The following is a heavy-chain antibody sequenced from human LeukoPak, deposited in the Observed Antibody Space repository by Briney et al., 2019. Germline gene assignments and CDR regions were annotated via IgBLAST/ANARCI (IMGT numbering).Heavy chain of an antibody. CDR3: ARGVENRHYGDYTVDYFQH. V-gene: IGHV1-69*01. J-gene: IGHJ1*01. Sequence: SVKVSCKASGGTFSSYAISWVRQAPGQGLEWMGGIIPIFGTANYAQKFQGRVTITADEYTSTAYMELSSLRSEDTAVYYCARGVENRHYGDYTVDYFQHWGQGTLVTVSP. CDR2: IIPIFGTA. D-gene: IGHD4-17*01. CDR1: GGTFSSYA.